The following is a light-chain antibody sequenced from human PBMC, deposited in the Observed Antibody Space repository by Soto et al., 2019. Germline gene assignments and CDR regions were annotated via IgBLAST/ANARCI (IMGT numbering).Light chain of an antibody. CDR3: QQYGSSPFT. CDR1: QSVSSY. J-gene: IGKJ5*01. CDR2: GAS. V-gene: IGKV3-20*01. Sequence: IVLTQSPATLSLSPGERATLSCRASQSVSSYLAWYQQKPGQAPRLLIYGASSRATGIPDRFTGSGSGTDFTLTISRLQTEDFAVYYCQQYGSSPFTFGPGTRLEIK.